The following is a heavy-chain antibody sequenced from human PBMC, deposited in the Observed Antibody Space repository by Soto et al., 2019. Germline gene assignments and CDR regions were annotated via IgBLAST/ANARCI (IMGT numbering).Heavy chain of an antibody. V-gene: IGHV4-61*01. Sequence: QVQLQESGPGLVKPSETLSLTCTVSGGSVSSGSYYWSWIRQPPGKGLEWIGYIYYSGSTNYNPSLKSRVTISVDTSKNQFSLKLSSVTAADTAVYYCARLNLYDTLDFDYWGQGTLVTVSS. J-gene: IGHJ4*02. CDR3: ARLNLYDTLDFDY. CDR2: IYYSGST. CDR1: GGSVSSGSYY. D-gene: IGHD3-22*01.